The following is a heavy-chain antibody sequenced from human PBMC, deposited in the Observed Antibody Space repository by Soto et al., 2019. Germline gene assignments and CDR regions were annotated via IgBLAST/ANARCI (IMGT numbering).Heavy chain of an antibody. V-gene: IGHV4-31*03. CDR3: ARDSDGGNSGLDY. J-gene: IGHJ4*02. D-gene: IGHD2-21*02. CDR1: GGSISSGGYY. CDR2: IYYSGST. Sequence: SETLSLTCTVSGGSISSGGYYWSWIRQHPGKGLEWIGYIYYSGSTYYNPSLKSRVTISVDTSKNQFSLKLSSVTAADTAVYYCARDSDGGNSGLDYWGQGTLVTVSS.